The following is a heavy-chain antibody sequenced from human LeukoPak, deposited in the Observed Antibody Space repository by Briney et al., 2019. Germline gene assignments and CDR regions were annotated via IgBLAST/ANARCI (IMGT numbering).Heavy chain of an antibody. J-gene: IGHJ4*02. CDR2: ISYDGSNK. V-gene: IGHV3-30*04. D-gene: IGHD3-10*01. CDR3: ARDSSMLRGPLVIYYFDF. Sequence: PGGSLRLSCAASGFTFTRYTTHWVRQAPGKGLEWVALISYDGSNKEYEDSVKGRFTISRDNSKNTLYLQMNSLRVEDTAVYYCARDSSMLRGPLVIYYFDFWGQGTLVTVSS. CDR1: GFTFTRYT.